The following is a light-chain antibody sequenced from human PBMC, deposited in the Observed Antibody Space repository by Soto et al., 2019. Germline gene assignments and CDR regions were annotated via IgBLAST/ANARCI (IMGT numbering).Light chain of an antibody. CDR2: GAF. CDR1: QSVSDN. CDR3: QQYNDSPLT. Sequence: EILMTQSPVTLSVSPGERVTLSCRASQSVSDNLAWYQQKPGQAPSLLIYGAFTRATGVPARFSGAGSGTEFTLTISSLQSEDFALYYCQQYNDSPLTFGQGTKVEI. V-gene: IGKV3-15*01. J-gene: IGKJ1*01.